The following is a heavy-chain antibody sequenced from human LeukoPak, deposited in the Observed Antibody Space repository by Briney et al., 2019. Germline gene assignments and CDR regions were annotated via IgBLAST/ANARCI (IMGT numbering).Heavy chain of an antibody. CDR3: ARGDGYNFFDY. J-gene: IGHJ4*02. CDR1: GLIVRSNY. D-gene: IGHD5-24*01. Sequence: GGSLRLSCAASGLIVRSNYMSWVRQAPGKGLEWVSVFYVGGATYYADSVKGRFTISRDNSENTLYLQMKSLRAEDTAVYYCARGDGYNFFDYWGQGTLVTVSS. V-gene: IGHV3-53*01. CDR2: FYVGGAT.